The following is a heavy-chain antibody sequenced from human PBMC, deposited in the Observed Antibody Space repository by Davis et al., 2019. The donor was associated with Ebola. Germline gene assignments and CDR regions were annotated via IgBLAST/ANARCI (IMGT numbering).Heavy chain of an antibody. J-gene: IGHJ6*03. V-gene: IGHV3-48*01. CDR1: GFTFSSYG. Sequence: GESLKISCAASGFTFSSYGMHWVRQAPGKGLEWVSYISGSSSTMYYADSVKGRFTISRDNAKTSLYLQMNSLRAEDTAVYYCARKPYCGGDCHKYYYYYMDVWGKGTTVTVSS. D-gene: IGHD2-21*01. CDR3: ARKPYCGGDCHKYYYYYMDV. CDR2: ISGSSSTM.